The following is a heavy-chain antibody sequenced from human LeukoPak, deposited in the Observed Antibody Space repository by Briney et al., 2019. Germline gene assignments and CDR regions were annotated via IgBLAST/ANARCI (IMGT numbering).Heavy chain of an antibody. J-gene: IGHJ4*02. CDR3: ARGPRLTYHT. CDR1: GGSFSGYY. V-gene: IGHV4-34*01. D-gene: IGHD4/OR15-4a*01. CDR2: INHSGST. Sequence: SETLSLTCAVYGGSFSGYYWSWIRQPPGKGLEWIGEINHSGSTNYNPSLKSRVTISVDTSKNQFSLKLSSVTAADTAVYYCARGPRLTYHTWGQGTLVTVSS.